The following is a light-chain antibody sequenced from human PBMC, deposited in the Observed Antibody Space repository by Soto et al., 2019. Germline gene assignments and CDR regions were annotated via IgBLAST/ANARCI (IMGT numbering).Light chain of an antibody. V-gene: IGKV3-15*01. J-gene: IGKJ1*01. CDR2: GAS. CDR3: QQYNNWWT. Sequence: EIVMTQSPATLSVSPGERATLSCRASQSVSNNLAWYQKKPGQAPRLLIYGASTRATAIPARFSGSGSGTEFTLTISSLQSEDLAFYYCQQYNNWWTFGQGTRVDIK. CDR1: QSVSNN.